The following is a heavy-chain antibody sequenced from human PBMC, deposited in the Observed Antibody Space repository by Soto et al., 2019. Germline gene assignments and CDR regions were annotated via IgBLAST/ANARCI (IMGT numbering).Heavy chain of an antibody. CDR3: TRDWEITVSTWSFGGF. CDR1: GGTFSPYT. V-gene: IGHV1-69*04. Sequence: QVQLVYSGAEVKKPGSSVKVSCKASGGTFSPYTINWVRQAPGQGLEWMGRIIPFHGVTNYAQKFQARVTITADKSTSTAYMELSGLRFEDTAMYYCTRDWEITVSTWSFGGFWGRGTLVTVSS. CDR2: IIPFHGVT. D-gene: IGHD3-10*01. J-gene: IGHJ4*02.